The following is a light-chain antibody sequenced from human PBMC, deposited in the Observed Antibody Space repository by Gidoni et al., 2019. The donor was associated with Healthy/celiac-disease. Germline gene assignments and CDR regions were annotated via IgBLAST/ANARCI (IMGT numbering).Light chain of an antibody. Sequence: DIQMTQSPSSLSASVGARVTITCRASQSISSYLNWYQQKPGKTPKPLIHAASSLQSGVPSRFSGSGSGTDFTLTISSLQPEDFATYYCQQSYSTPWTFGQGTKVEIK. CDR1: QSISSY. J-gene: IGKJ1*01. CDR3: QQSYSTPWT. V-gene: IGKV1-39*01. CDR2: AAS.